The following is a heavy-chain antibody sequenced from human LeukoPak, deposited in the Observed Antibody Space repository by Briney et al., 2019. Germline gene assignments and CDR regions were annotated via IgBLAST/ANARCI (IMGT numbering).Heavy chain of an antibody. Sequence: GGSLRLSCAASGLTVRNNFMSWVRQAPGKGLEWVSVIYSDGSTYYEDSVKGRFTISRDTSKNTVSLQMCSLRAEDTAVYYCVREKGRGVISPYFDSWGQGTLVTVSS. CDR1: GLTVRNNF. CDR2: IYSDGST. V-gene: IGHV3-53*01. D-gene: IGHD3-10*01. CDR3: VREKGRGVISPYFDS. J-gene: IGHJ4*02.